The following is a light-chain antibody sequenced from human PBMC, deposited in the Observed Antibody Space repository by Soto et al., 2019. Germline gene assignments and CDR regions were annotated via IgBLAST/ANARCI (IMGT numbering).Light chain of an antibody. CDR3: QQSYNSPPWT. CDR2: RAS. V-gene: IGKV1-39*01. Sequence: DIQMTKSPSSLSASVGDRVTISCRASQTISTSLNWYQQKPGTAPRLLIYRASSVKSGVPPRFSGSGSGRDFTLTISSLRPEDIATYFCQQSYNSPPWTFGQGTKVEVK. CDR1: QTISTS. J-gene: IGKJ1*01.